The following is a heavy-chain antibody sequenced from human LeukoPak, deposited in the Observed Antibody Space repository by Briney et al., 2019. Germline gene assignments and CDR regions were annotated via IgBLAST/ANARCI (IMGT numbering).Heavy chain of an antibody. CDR3: ARVIPIAVAATEYYFDY. CDR2: IYPGDSDT. J-gene: IGHJ4*02. D-gene: IGHD6-19*01. CDR1: GYSFTSYW. Sequence: GESLKISCKGSGYSFTSYWIGWVRQMPGKGLEWMGIIYPGDSDTRYSPSFQGQVTISADKSFSTAYLQWSSLKASDTAMYYCARVIPIAVAATEYYFDYRGQGTLVTVSS. V-gene: IGHV5-51*01.